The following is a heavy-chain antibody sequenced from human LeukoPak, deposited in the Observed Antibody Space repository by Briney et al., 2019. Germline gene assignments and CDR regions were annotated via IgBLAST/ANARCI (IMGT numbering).Heavy chain of an antibody. V-gene: IGHV3-7*01. D-gene: IGHD6-19*01. CDR3: VRETVAGQYYYYYYYMDV. Sequence: GGSLRLSCAASGFTFSSYWMSWVRQAPGKGLEWVANIKQDGSEEYYVDSVKGRFTISRDNAKNSLYLQMNSLRAEDTAVYYCVRETVAGQYYYYYYYMDVWGKGTTVTVSS. CDR2: IKQDGSEE. CDR1: GFTFSSYW. J-gene: IGHJ6*03.